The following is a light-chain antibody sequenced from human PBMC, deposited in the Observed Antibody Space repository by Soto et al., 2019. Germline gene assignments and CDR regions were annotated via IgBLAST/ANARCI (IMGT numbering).Light chain of an antibody. CDR3: QQYNNWPWWT. J-gene: IGKJ1*01. CDR2: GAS. Sequence: EIVMTQSPATLSVSPGERATLSCRASQSVSSNLAWYQQKPGQAPRLLIYGASTRATGIPARFNGSGSGTEFTLTISSLQSEDFAVYYCQQYNNWPWWTFGQGTKVEIK. CDR1: QSVSSN. V-gene: IGKV3-15*01.